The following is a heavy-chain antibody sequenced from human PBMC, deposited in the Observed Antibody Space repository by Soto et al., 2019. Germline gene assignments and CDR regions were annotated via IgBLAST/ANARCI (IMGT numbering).Heavy chain of an antibody. V-gene: IGHV3-30*18. CDR2: ISYDGSNK. CDR1: GFTFSSYG. Sequence: VQLVESGGGVVQPGRSLRLSCAASGFTFSSYGMHWVRQAPGKGLEWVAVISYDGSNKYYADSVKGRFTISRDNSKNTLYLQMNSLRAEDTAVYYCAKDLLRSGYYGGPGTTRVYYYYYGMDVWGQGTTVTVSS. CDR3: AKDLLRSGYYGGPGTTRVYYYYYGMDV. J-gene: IGHJ6*02. D-gene: IGHD3-3*01.